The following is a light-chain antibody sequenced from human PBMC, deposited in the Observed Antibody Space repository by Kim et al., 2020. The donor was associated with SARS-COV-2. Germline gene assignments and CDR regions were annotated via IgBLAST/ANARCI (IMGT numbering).Light chain of an antibody. J-gene: IGLJ3*02. CDR2: GKN. CDR1: ILRTYY. Sequence: ALGQTVRITCQGDILRTYYASWYQQKQGQAPLLVIYGKNNRPSGIPDRFSGSNSGSTGSLTITGAQAEDEADYYCGSRDSSSDHLVFGGGTQLTVL. V-gene: IGLV3-19*01. CDR3: GSRDSSSDHLV.